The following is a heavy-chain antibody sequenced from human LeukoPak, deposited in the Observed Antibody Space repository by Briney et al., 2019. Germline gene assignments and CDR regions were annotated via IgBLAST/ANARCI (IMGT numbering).Heavy chain of an antibody. CDR3: ARLRQQLVLDY. D-gene: IGHD6-13*01. Sequence: SETLSLTCTVSGGSISSSSYYWGWIRQPPGKGLEWIGSIYYSVSTYYNPSLKSRVTISVDTSKNQFSLKLSSVTAADTAVYYCARLRQQLVLDYWGQGTLVTVSS. V-gene: IGHV4-39*07. CDR2: IYYSVST. CDR1: GGSISSSSYY. J-gene: IGHJ4*02.